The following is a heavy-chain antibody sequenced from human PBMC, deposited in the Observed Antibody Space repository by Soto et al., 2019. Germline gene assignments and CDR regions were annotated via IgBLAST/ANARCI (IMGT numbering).Heavy chain of an antibody. V-gene: IGHV1-46*01. D-gene: IGHD3-3*01. CDR2: INPSGGST. CDR3: ARETPFGVRRLYYYYYGMDV. J-gene: IGHJ6*02. Sequence: ASVKVSCKASGYTFTSYYMHWVRQAPGQGLEWMGIINPSGGSTSYAQKFQGRVTMTRDTSTSTVYMELSSLRSEDTAVYYCARETPFGVRRLYYYYYGMDVWGQGTTVTVSS. CDR1: GYTFTSYY.